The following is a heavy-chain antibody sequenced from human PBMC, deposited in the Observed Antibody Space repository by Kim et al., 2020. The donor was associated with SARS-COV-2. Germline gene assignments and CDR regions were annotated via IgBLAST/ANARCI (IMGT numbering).Heavy chain of an antibody. CDR2: IDPTDSFT. CDR3: ATFYGSRTYLPDAFDI. V-gene: IGHV5-10-1*01. CDR1: GYTFTSHW. D-gene: IGHD3-10*01. J-gene: IGHJ3*02. Sequence: GESLKISCQGSGYTFTSHWISWLRQMPGKGLEWMGKIDPTDSFTKYGPSFQGHVTITSDKSINTAYLQWSSLTASDTAMYYCATFYGSRTYLPDAFDIWGQGTLVSVSS.